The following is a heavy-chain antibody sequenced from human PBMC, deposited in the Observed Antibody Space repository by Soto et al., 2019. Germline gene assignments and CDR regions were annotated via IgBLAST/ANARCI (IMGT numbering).Heavy chain of an antibody. Sequence: QVQLQEWGPGLVKPSGTLSLTCGVSGGSISSSNWWNWVRQPPGKGLEWIGEVYHSGSTNYNPSLKSRVTISVDKSKNQFSLKLSSVTAADTAVYYCARAGRGDIFYYYYGMDVWGQGTTVIVSS. J-gene: IGHJ6*02. CDR3: ARAGRGDIFYYYYGMDV. V-gene: IGHV4-4*02. CDR1: GGSISSSNW. D-gene: IGHD3-10*01. CDR2: VYHSGST.